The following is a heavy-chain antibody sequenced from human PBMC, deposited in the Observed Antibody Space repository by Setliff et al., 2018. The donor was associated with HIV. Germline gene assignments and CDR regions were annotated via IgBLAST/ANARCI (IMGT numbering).Heavy chain of an antibody. CDR2: IWYDGSSE. V-gene: IGHV3-33*01. CDR1: GFTFSNYG. Sequence: TGGSLRLSCAASGFTFSNYGMHWVRQAPGKGLEWVAVIWYDGSSEYYGDSVKGRFTISRDNSKKTLYLQMNSLRAEDTAVYYCARDPGGDTSGYLIYYYDYWGQGTLVTVS. J-gene: IGHJ4*02. CDR3: ARDPGGDTSGYLIYYYDY. D-gene: IGHD3-22*01.